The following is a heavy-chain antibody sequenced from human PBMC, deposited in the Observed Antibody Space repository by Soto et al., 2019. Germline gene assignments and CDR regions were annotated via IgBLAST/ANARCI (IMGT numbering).Heavy chain of an antibody. Sequence: PGGSLRLSCSASGFTFSIYAMHWVRQAPGKGLEYVSSISTNGGSTDYADSVKGRFTISRDNSKNTVYLQMSSRRVEDTAVYYCVKGEYYYDSSGYYPFDYWGQGTLVTVSS. D-gene: IGHD3-22*01. CDR3: VKGEYYYDSSGYYPFDY. V-gene: IGHV3-64D*06. CDR2: ISTNGGST. J-gene: IGHJ4*02. CDR1: GFTFSIYA.